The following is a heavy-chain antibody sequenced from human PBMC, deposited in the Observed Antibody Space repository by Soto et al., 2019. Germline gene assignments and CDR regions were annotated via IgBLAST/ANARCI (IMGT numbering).Heavy chain of an antibody. J-gene: IGHJ6*02. Sequence: PGGSLRLSCSASGFTFSSYAMHWVRQAPGKGLEYVSAISSNGGSTYYADSVKGRFTISRDNSKNTLYLQMSSLRAEDTAVYYCVKDYGVAAAGYYYYYGMDVWGQGTTVTVSS. CDR1: GFTFSSYA. CDR2: ISSNGGST. V-gene: IGHV3-64D*08. D-gene: IGHD6-13*01. CDR3: VKDYGVAAAGYYYYYGMDV.